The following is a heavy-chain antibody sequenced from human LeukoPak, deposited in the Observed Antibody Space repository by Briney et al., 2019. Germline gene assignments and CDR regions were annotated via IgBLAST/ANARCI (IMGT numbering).Heavy chain of an antibody. V-gene: IGHV3-48*01. CDR1: GFTFSSYS. Sequence: GGSLRLSCAASGFTFSSYSMNWVRQAPGKGLEWVSYISSSSSTIYYADSVKGRFTISRDNAQNSLYLQMNSLRAEDTAVYYCARIKVEYYDFWSGYDAFDYWGQGTLVTVSS. CDR3: ARIKVEYYDFWSGYDAFDY. J-gene: IGHJ4*02. D-gene: IGHD3-3*01. CDR2: ISSSSSTI.